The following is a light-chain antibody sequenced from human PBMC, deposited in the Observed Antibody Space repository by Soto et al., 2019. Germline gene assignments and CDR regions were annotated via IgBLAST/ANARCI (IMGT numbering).Light chain of an antibody. CDR2: DES. Sequence: EIVLTQSPATLSLSPGERATLSCRASQSVSSYLAWYQQKPGQAPSLLIYDESNRATGISARFSGSASGTDFTLTISLLEPEDFAVYYCQQRSNWPPITFGQGTRMEIK. J-gene: IGKJ5*01. V-gene: IGKV3-11*01. CDR1: QSVSSY. CDR3: QQRSNWPPIT.